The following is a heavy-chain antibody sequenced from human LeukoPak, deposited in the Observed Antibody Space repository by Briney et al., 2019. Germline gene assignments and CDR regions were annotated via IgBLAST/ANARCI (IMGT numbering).Heavy chain of an antibody. CDR1: GFTFSSYA. J-gene: IGHJ4*02. D-gene: IGHD4-17*01. CDR3: AKDLAKAGYGDYYFDY. CDR2: ISGSGGST. Sequence: GGSLRLSRAASGFTFSSYAMSWVRQAPGKGLEWVSGISGSGGSTYYADSVKGRFTISRDNSKNTLYLQMNSLRAEDTAVYYCAKDLAKAGYGDYYFDYRGQGTLVTVSS. V-gene: IGHV3-23*01.